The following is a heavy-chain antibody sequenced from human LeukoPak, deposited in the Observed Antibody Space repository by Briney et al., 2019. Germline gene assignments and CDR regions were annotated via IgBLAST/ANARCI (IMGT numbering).Heavy chain of an antibody. Sequence: GESLRLSCVVAALSFSNYWMDWVRQAQGKGLEWVVFIKQDGSETSYADSVKGRFTISRDNARNSLFLQMNSLRAEDTAVYYCATRGDLSWFGALRHWSQGTLVTVSS. CDR1: ALSFSNYW. V-gene: IGHV3-7*01. D-gene: IGHD3-10*01. CDR2: IKQDGSET. J-gene: IGHJ4*02. CDR3: ATRGDLSWFGALRH.